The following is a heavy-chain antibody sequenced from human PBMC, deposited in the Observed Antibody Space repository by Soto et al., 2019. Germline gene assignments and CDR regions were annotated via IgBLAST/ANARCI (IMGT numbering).Heavy chain of an antibody. J-gene: IGHJ4*02. V-gene: IGHV4-30-4*01. CDR2: IYYSGST. CDR1: GGSLSSGDYY. CDR3: AVARRYDILTGYPH. D-gene: IGHD3-9*01. Sequence: LSLTCTVSGGSLSSGDYYWSWIRQPPGKGLEWIGYIYYSGSTYYNPSLKSRVTISVDTSKNQFSLKLSSVTAADTAVYYWAVARRYDILTGYPHWGQGTLVTVSS.